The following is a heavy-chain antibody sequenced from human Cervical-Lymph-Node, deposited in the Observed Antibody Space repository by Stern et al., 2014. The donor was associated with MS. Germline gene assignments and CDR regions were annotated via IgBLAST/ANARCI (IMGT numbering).Heavy chain of an antibody. Sequence: QMQLVQSGAEVKKPGASVKVSCKASGYTFSSYGFSWVRQAPGHGLEWMGWISAHNGNTNYAQKVQGRVTMTTDHSASTAYMELRSLRSDDTAVYYCARDRFPHYYDRTDCFDFWGQGTLLTVSS. CDR1: GYTFSSYG. D-gene: IGHD3-22*01. J-gene: IGHJ4*02. CDR3: ARDRFPHYYDRTDCFDF. V-gene: IGHV1-18*01. CDR2: ISAHNGNT.